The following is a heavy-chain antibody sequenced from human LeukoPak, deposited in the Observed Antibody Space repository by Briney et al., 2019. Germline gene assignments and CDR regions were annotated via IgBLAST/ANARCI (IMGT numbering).Heavy chain of an antibody. J-gene: IGHJ4*02. V-gene: IGHV3-7*01. CDR2: IKQDGSEK. Sequence: SLRLSCAASGFTFSSYWMSCVRQAPGKGLEWVANIKQDGSEKYYVDSVKGRFTISRDNAKNSLYLQMNSLRAEDTAVYYCARWGSYYHFDYWGQGTLVTVSS. CDR1: GFTFSSYW. CDR3: ARWGSYYHFDY. D-gene: IGHD1-26*01.